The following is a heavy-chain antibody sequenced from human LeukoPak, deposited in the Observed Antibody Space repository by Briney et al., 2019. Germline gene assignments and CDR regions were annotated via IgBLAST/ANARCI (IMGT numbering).Heavy chain of an antibody. CDR1: GGSFSGYY. D-gene: IGHD3-22*01. J-gene: IGHJ4*02. Sequence: SETLSLTCAVYGGSFSGYYWSWIRQPPGKGLEWIGEINHSGSTNYNPSLKSRVTISVDTSKNQFSLKLSSVTAADTAVYYCARSGWHSSGYPITFDYWGQGTLVTVSS. CDR3: ARSGWHSSGYPITFDY. V-gene: IGHV4-34*01. CDR2: INHSGST.